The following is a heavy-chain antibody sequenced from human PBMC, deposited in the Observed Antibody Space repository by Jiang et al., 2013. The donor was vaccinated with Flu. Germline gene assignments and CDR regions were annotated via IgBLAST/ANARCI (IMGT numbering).Heavy chain of an antibody. J-gene: IGHJ4*02. CDR3: ARDRSRVAGSRTHYFDY. D-gene: IGHD6-19*01. Sequence: SGAEVKKPGSSVKVSCKASGGTFSSYAISWVRQAPGQGLEWMGGIIPIFGTANYAQKFQGRVTITADESTSTAYMELSSLRSEDTAVYYCARDRSRVAGSRTHYFDYWGQGTLVTVSS. V-gene: IGHV1-69*01. CDR1: GGTFSSYA. CDR2: IIPIFGTA.